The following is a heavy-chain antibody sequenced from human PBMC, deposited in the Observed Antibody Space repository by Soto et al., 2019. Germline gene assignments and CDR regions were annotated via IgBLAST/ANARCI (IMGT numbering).Heavy chain of an antibody. CDR2: ISDSGSTF. V-gene: IGHV3-11*01. Sequence: QMQLVQSGGGLVKPGGSLTLSCKASGFTFRDYYMIWVRQPPGKGLEWLSYISDSGSTFYYADSVRARYTLFRGNAANAVYLQLDGLTDGYTAFYYCARGGSGWTRGGWLGPWGQGSLVTGSS. CDR1: GFTFRDYY. CDR3: ARGGSGWTRGGWLGP. D-gene: IGHD6-25*01. J-gene: IGHJ5*02.